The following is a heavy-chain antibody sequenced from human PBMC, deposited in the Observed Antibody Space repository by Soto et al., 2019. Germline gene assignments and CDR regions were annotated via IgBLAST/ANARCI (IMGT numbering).Heavy chain of an antibody. Sequence: PGGSLRLSCVASGFSFSRYWMHWVRQAPGKGLEWVSRIKSDGTSTSYADSVKGRFTISRDNAKNTLYLQMDNLRAEDTAVYYCAREGLDTAGFFDIRGQGTMVTVSS. V-gene: IGHV3-74*01. CDR1: GFSFSRYW. J-gene: IGHJ3*02. D-gene: IGHD6-13*01. CDR3: AREGLDTAGFFDI. CDR2: IKSDGTST.